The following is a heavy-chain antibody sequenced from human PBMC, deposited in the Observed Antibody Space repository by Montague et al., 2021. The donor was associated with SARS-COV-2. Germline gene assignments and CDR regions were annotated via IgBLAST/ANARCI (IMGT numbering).Heavy chain of an antibody. CDR1: GASISTGSDY. D-gene: IGHD4-23*01. J-gene: IGHJ5*02. CDR2: FYYSGGS. CDR3: ARDRGDIYAGNSAWFDP. V-gene: IGHV4-61*03. Sequence: SETLSLTCTVSGASISTGSDYWTWIRQRPGRGLEWIGNFYYSGGSTYNPSLKSRVTISADTSKNLFSLTLKSATASNTAVYYCARDRGDIYAGNSAWFDPWSQGNLVTVSS.